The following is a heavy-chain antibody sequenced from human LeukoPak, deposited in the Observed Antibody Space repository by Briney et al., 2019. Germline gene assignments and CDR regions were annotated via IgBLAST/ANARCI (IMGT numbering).Heavy chain of an antibody. CDR3: ARPLVVDSSTSCYDY. J-gene: IGHJ4*02. Sequence: PSETLSLTCAVYGGSFSGYYWSWIRQPPGKGLEWIGEINHSGSTNYNPSLKSRVTISVDTSKNQFSLKLSSVTAADTAVYYCARPLVVDSSTSCYDYWGQGTLVTVSS. V-gene: IGHV4-34*01. CDR2: INHSGST. CDR1: GGSFSGYY. D-gene: IGHD2-2*01.